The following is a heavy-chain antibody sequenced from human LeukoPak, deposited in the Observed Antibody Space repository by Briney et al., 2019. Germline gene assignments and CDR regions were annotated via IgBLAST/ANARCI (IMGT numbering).Heavy chain of an antibody. Sequence: GGSLRLSCAASGFTFSSYWMHWVRQAPGKGLVWVSRINSDGSSTNYADSVKGRLTITRDNAKNTLYLQVKSLRAEDTAVYYCARGPSGWGSLDSWGQGTLVTVSS. V-gene: IGHV3-74*01. J-gene: IGHJ4*02. CDR1: GFTFSSYW. CDR3: ARGPSGWGSLDS. D-gene: IGHD7-27*01. CDR2: INSDGSST.